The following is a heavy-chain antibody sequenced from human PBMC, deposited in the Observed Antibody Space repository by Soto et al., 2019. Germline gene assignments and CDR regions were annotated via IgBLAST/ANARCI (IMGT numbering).Heavy chain of an antibody. Sequence: QVQLVQSGAEVKKPGSSVKVSCKASGGTFSSYAISWVRQAPGQGLEWMGGIIPIFGTANYAQKFQGRVTITADKSTSTAYRELSSLRSEDTAVYYCARSTYSSSSGDYYYGMDVWGQGTTVTVSS. J-gene: IGHJ6*02. D-gene: IGHD6-6*01. CDR3: ARSTYSSSSGDYYYGMDV. CDR2: IIPIFGTA. CDR1: GGTFSSYA. V-gene: IGHV1-69*06.